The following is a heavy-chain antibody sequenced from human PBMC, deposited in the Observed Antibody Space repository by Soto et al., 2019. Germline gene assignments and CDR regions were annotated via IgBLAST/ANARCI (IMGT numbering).Heavy chain of an antibody. J-gene: IGHJ5*02. V-gene: IGHV4-59*08. CDR2: IYYSGST. CDR1: GGSISSYY. D-gene: IGHD5-12*01. CDR3: ARHSGPAGRGYDLVVKWFDP. Sequence: SETLSLTCTVSGGSISSYYWSWIRQPPGKGLEWIGYIYYSGSTNYNSSLKSRVTISVDTSKNQFSLKLSSVTAADTAVYYCARHSGPAGRGYDLVVKWFDPWGQGTLVTVSS.